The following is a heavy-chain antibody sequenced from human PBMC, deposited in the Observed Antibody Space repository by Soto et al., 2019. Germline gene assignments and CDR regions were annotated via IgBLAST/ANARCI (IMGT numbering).Heavy chain of an antibody. CDR3: AKDCFPYYYGMDV. V-gene: IGHV3-23*01. CDR2: ISGSGGST. Sequence: EVQLLESGGGLVQPGGSLRLSCTASGFTFNNYAMSWVRQAPGKGLEWVSTISGSGGSTYYADSVKGRFTISRDNSKNTLYLQMNSLRAEDTAVYYCAKDCFPYYYGMDVWGQGTTVTVSS. CDR1: GFTFNNYA. D-gene: IGHD2-21*01. J-gene: IGHJ6*02.